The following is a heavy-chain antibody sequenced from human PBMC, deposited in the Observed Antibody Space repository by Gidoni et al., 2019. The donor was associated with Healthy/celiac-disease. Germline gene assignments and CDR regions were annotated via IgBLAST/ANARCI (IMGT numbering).Heavy chain of an antibody. J-gene: IGHJ5*02. V-gene: IGHV3-21*01. D-gene: IGHD2-15*01. CDR1: RFTFSSSS. CDR3: ACSGGSCYA. Sequence: EVQLVASGGGVFKPGWSLRLSCAASRFTFSSSSMNWVRQAPGKGPEWGSSMSSSSSYIYYADSVKGRFTISRDNAKNSLYLQMNSLRAEDTAVYYCACSGGSCYAWGQGTLVTVSS. CDR2: MSSSSSYI.